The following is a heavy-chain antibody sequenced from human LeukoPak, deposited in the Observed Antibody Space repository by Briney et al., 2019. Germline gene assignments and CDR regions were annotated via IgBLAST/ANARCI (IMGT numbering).Heavy chain of an antibody. Sequence: ASVKVSCKASGGTFSSYAISWVRQAPGQGLEWMGGIIPIFGTANYAQKFQGRVTMTRDMSTSTVYMELSSLRSEDTAVYYCARHLSDAFDIWGQGTMVTVSS. CDR1: GGTFSSYA. CDR3: ARHLSDAFDI. V-gene: IGHV1-69*05. CDR2: IIPIFGTA. J-gene: IGHJ3*02.